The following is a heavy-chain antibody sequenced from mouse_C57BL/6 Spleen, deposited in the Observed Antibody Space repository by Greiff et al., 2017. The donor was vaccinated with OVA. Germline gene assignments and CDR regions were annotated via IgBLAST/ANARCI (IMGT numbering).Heavy chain of an antibody. Sequence: QVQLQQSGPELVKPGASVKISCKASGYAFSSSWMNWVKQRPGKGLEWIGRIYPGDGDTNYNGKFKGKATLTADKSSSTAYMQLSSLTSEDSAVYFCARADGNYPFADWGQGTLVTVSA. CDR1: GYAFSSSW. CDR3: ARADGNYPFAD. V-gene: IGHV1-82*01. CDR2: IYPGDGDT. J-gene: IGHJ3*01. D-gene: IGHD2-1*01.